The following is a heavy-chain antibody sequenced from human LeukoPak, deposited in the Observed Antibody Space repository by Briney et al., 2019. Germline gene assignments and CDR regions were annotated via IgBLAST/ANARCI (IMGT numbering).Heavy chain of an antibody. Sequence: ASVKVSCKPSGYTFTSYYMHWVRQTPGQGLEWMGIINPSGGSTSYAQKFQGRVTMTRDTSTSTVYMELSSMRSEDTAVYYCARDLPYSSSWYRDHWFDPWGQGTLVTVSS. CDR1: GYTFTSYY. CDR2: INPSGGST. CDR3: ARDLPYSSSWYRDHWFDP. D-gene: IGHD6-13*01. V-gene: IGHV1-46*01. J-gene: IGHJ5*02.